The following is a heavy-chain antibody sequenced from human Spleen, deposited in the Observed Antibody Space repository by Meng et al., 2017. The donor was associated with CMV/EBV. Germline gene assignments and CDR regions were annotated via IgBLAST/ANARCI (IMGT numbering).Heavy chain of an antibody. CDR1: GFTFSSYA. CDR2: ISGSGGST. CDR3: ARVMGATRGWFDP. V-gene: IGHV3-23*01. Sequence: WAASGFTFSSYAMSWVRQAPGKGLEWVSAISGSGGSTYYADSVKGRFTISRDNSKNTLYLQMNSLRAEDTAVYYCARVMGATRGWFDPWGQGTLVTVSS. D-gene: IGHD5-24*01. J-gene: IGHJ5*02.